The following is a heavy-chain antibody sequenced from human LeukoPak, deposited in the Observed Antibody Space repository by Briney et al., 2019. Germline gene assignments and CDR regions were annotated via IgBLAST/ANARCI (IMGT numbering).Heavy chain of an antibody. V-gene: IGHV1-18*01. D-gene: IGHD3-3*01. J-gene: IGHJ4*02. CDR3: ARSGYYDFWSGYYNPTQFDY. Sequence: ASVKVSCKASGYTVTSYGISWVRQAPGQGLEWMGWISAYNDNTNYAQKLQGRVTMTTDTSTSTAYMELRSLRSDDTAVYYCARSGYYDFWSGYYNPTQFDYWGQGTLVTVSS. CDR2: ISAYNDNT. CDR1: GYTVTSYG.